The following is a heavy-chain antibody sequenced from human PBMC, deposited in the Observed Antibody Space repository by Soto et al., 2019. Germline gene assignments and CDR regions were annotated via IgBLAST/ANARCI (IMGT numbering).Heavy chain of an antibody. CDR3: AAVPYYYDTSGTYFDY. J-gene: IGHJ4*02. V-gene: IGHV1-58*01. CDR2: IVVGSGNT. CDR1: GFTFPSSA. Sequence: QMQLVQSGPEVKKPGTSVKVSCKASGFTFPSSAVQWVRQARGQRLEWIARIVVGSGNTNYAQKFQERLTISRDMSTNTAYMELRSLRSEYTAVYYCAAVPYYYDTSGTYFDYWGQGTLVTVSS. D-gene: IGHD3-22*01.